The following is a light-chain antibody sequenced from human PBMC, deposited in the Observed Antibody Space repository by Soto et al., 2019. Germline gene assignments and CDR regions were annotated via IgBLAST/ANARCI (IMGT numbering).Light chain of an antibody. CDR1: QSITYY. J-gene: IGKJ3*01. CDR3: QQSYSAPFT. CDR2: SVA. Sequence: DIQMTQSPSSLSASVGDRVTITCRASQSITYYLNWYQQRPGEAPKLLIYSVAILQNGVPSRFSGGGSETDFTLTISSLQPEDFATYDCQQSYSAPFTFGPGTRVDIK. V-gene: IGKV1-39*01.